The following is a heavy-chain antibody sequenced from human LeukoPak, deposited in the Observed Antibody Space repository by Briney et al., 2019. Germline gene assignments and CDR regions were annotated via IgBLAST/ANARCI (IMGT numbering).Heavy chain of an antibody. Sequence: GSLRLSCAASGFTFSSYWMSWVRQAPGKGLEWVANIKQDGSEKYYVDSVKGRFTISRDNAKNSLYLQMNSLRAEDTAVYYCATPLDYYDRSDSHQGGDWGQGTLVTVSS. CDR2: IKQDGSEK. CDR1: GFTFSSYW. J-gene: IGHJ4*02. CDR3: ATPLDYYDRSDSHQGGD. V-gene: IGHV3-7*03. D-gene: IGHD3-22*01.